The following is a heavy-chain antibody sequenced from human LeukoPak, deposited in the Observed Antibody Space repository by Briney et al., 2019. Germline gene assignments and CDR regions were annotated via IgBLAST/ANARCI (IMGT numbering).Heavy chain of an antibody. CDR3: AKERSLEIAVAGTIFDY. CDR1: GFTVSSNY. V-gene: IGHV3-66*01. Sequence: GSLRLSCAASGFTVSSNYMGWVRQAPGKGLEWVSVIYSGGDTYYADSVKGRFTISRDNSKNMIYLQLSSLKAEDTAVYYCAKERSLEIAVAGTIFDYWGQGTLVTVSS. J-gene: IGHJ4*02. CDR2: IYSGGDT. D-gene: IGHD6-19*01.